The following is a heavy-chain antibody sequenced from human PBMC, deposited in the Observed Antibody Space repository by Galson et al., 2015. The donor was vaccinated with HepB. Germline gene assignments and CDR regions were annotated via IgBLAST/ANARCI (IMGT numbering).Heavy chain of an antibody. D-gene: IGHD3-22*01. CDR3: AKERRDYYDSSGNSDY. CDR1: GFTFSSYG. CDR2: ISYDGSNK. V-gene: IGHV3-30*18. Sequence: SLRLSCAASGFTFSSYGMHWVRQAPGKGLEWVAVISYDGSNKHYADSPKGRFTISRDNSKNTLYLQMNSLRAEDTAVYYCAKERRDYYDSSGNSDYWGQGTLVTVSA. J-gene: IGHJ4*02.